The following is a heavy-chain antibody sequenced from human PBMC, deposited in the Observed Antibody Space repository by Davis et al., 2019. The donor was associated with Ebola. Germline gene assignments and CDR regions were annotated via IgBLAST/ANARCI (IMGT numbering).Heavy chain of an antibody. CDR2: ISAYNGNT. D-gene: IGHD3-22*01. J-gene: IGHJ3*02. Sequence: AASVKVSCKVSGYTLTELSMHWVRQAPGQGLEWMGWISAYNGNTNYAQKLQGRVTMTTDTSTSTAYMELRSLRSDDTAVYYCARETYYYDSSGPIWGQGTMVTVSS. CDR3: ARETYYYDSSGPI. CDR1: GYTLTELS. V-gene: IGHV1-18*01.